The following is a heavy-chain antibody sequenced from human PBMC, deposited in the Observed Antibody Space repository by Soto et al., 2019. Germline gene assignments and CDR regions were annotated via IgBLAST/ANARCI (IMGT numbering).Heavy chain of an antibody. D-gene: IGHD1-26*01. V-gene: IGHV3-23*01. Sequence: GGSLRLSCATSGFTFSDHAMHWVRQAPGEGLEWVSGIRGDFVTTPYADSVKGRFTISRDNSQNTLYLQMNSPRAEDTAIYYCVKEGKMGVEGFDFWGQGTLVTVSS. CDR3: VKEGKMGVEGFDF. CDR2: IRGDFVTT. J-gene: IGHJ4*02. CDR1: GFTFSDHA.